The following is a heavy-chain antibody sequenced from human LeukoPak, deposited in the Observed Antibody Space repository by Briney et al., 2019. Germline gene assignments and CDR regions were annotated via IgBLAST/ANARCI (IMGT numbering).Heavy chain of an antibody. Sequence: GGSLRLSCTASGFSFSSFWMSWVRQAPRKGLEWVANTNQDGSERYYVDSVKGRFTISRDNAKSSLYLQMNSLRAEDTAVYYCARDKSVYYDTSGSRFDYWGQGTLVTVSS. D-gene: IGHD3-22*01. CDR2: TNQDGSER. CDR3: ARDKSVYYDTSGSRFDY. V-gene: IGHV3-7*01. J-gene: IGHJ4*02. CDR1: GFSFSSFW.